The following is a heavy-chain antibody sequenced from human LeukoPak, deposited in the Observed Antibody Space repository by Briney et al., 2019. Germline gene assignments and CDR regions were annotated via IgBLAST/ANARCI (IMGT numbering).Heavy chain of an antibody. Sequence: SETLSLTCTVSGGSIRGSSFYWGWIRQPPGKGLEWIGSIHYSGNTNYNPSLKSRLTISVDTSKNQISLKLSSVTAADTAVYYCARDVGYFDYWGQGTLVSVAA. CDR1: GGSIRGSSFY. CDR3: ARDVGYFDY. CDR2: IHYSGNT. J-gene: IGHJ4*02. V-gene: IGHV4-39*07. D-gene: IGHD3-3*01.